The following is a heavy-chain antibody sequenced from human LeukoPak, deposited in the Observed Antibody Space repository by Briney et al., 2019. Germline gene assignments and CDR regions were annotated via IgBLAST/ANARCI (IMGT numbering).Heavy chain of an antibody. V-gene: IGHV1-2*02. CDR3: ARAVTTMVRGVLDYYYYYMDV. CDR1: GYTFTGYY. CDR2: INPNSGGT. D-gene: IGHD3-10*01. Sequence: ASVKVSCKASGYTFTGYYMHWVRQAPGQGLEWMGWINPNSGGTNYAQKFQGRVTMTRDTSISTAYMELSSLRSEDTAVYYCARAVTTMVRGVLDYYYYYMDVWGKGTTVTISS. J-gene: IGHJ6*03.